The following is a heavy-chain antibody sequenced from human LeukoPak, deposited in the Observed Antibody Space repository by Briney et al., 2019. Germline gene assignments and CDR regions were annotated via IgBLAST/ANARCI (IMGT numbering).Heavy chain of an antibody. J-gene: IGHJ4*02. V-gene: IGHV1-46*01. CDR3: AKGQRDYPFDS. D-gene: IGHD6-25*01. Sequence: ASVKVSCKASGYTFTSYYMHWVRQAPGQGLEWMGIINPSGGSTSYAQKFQGRVTMTRDMSTSTVYMELSSLRSEDTAVYYCAKGQRDYPFDSWGQGTLVTVSS. CDR1: GYTFTSYY. CDR2: INPSGGST.